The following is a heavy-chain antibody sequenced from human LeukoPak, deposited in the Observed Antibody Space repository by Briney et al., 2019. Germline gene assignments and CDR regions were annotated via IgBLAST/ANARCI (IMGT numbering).Heavy chain of an antibody. CDR2: ISGSGGST. V-gene: IGHV3-23*01. CDR1: GFTFSRNG. CDR3: AKGGGYEAQYYYYYLDV. Sequence: QPGGSLRLSCAASGFTFSRNGMTWVRQAPGKGLEWVSAISGSGGSTYYADSVKGRFTISRDNSKNTLYLQMKSLRAEDTAVYYCAKGGGYEAQYYYYYLDVWGKGTTVTISS. D-gene: IGHD5-12*01. J-gene: IGHJ6*03.